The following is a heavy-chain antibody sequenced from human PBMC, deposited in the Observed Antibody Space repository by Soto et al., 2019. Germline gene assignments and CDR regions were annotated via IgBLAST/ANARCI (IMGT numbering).Heavy chain of an antibody. CDR3: ARSPRELGSGLLRVWEDS. D-gene: IGHD3-16*01. J-gene: IGHJ4*02. CDR2: IYPDDSET. Sequence: GESLKISCNASGSSFTSFWIALVRQMPGNGLGGVGIIYPDDSETRYSPSFQGLVTISADKSINTAYLQWSSLKASDTAVYYCARSPRELGSGLLRVWEDSWGQGTLVTVSS. V-gene: IGHV5-51*01. CDR1: GSSFTSFW.